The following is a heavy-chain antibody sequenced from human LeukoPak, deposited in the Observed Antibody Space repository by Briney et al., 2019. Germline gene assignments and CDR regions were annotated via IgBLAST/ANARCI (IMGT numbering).Heavy chain of an antibody. V-gene: IGHV3-33*02. CDR2: IWYDGSKE. Sequence: GRSLRLSCAAYGFTFSTYCMHWVRQAPGKGLEWVAVIWYDGSKEYYAYSGKGRLTIVKDNSTHRVFLQMNSLGGDDTAVYYCARDHSSEYCSTISCPEFDFWGQGNLVTVSS. D-gene: IGHD2-2*01. J-gene: IGHJ4*02. CDR1: GFTFSTYC. CDR3: ARDHSSEYCSTISCPEFDF.